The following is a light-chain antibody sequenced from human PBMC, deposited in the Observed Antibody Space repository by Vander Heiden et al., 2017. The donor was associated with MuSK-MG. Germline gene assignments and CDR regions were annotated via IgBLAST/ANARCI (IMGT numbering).Light chain of an antibody. CDR2: GAS. CDR1: ETIGGAY. CDR3: HHYDNSPPRFT. J-gene: IGKJ3*01. V-gene: IGKV3-20*01. Sequence: EIVLTQSPGTLSVSPGERAPLSCRASETIGGAYLAWSQQKPGQAPRLLIYGASSRATDIPDRFTGSGSGTDFTLTISRLEPDDLAVYYCHHYDNSPPRFTFGPGTKVDLK.